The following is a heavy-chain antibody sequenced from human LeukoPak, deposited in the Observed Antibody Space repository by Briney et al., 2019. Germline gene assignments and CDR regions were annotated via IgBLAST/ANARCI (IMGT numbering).Heavy chain of an antibody. J-gene: IGHJ2*01. D-gene: IGHD1-26*01. CDR2: IHYSGST. CDR3: VRVGEVVGPTLSIPYWYFDL. V-gene: IGHV4-59*01. Sequence: SGTLSLTCTVSGASISRFYWSWIRQPPGKGLEWIGYIHYSGSTNYNPSLKSGVTISVDTAKNQFSLKLSSVTAADTAVYYCVRVGEVVGPTLSIPYWYFDLWGRGTLVTVSS. CDR1: GASISRFY.